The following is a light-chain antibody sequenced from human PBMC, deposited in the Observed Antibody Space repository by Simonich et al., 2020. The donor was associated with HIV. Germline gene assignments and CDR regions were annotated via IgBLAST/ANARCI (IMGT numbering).Light chain of an antibody. CDR3: QQYYSTPLT. V-gene: IGKV4-1*01. CDR1: QTVLSSSNNKFY. CDR2: WAS. Sequence: DIVMTQSPDSLAVSLGERATINSKSSQTVLSSSNNKFYLAWYQQKPGQPPKLLIYWASPRESGVPDRFSGSGSGTDFTLTISSLQAEDVGVYYCQQYYSTPLTFGGGTKVEIK. J-gene: IGKJ4*01.